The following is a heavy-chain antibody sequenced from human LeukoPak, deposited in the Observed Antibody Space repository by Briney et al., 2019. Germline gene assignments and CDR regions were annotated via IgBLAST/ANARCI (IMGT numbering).Heavy chain of an antibody. D-gene: IGHD4-17*01. V-gene: IGHV4-31*03. Sequence: SETLSPTCTVSGGSISSGGHHWSWIRQHPGKGLEWIGYIYHSGSTYYNPSLKSRVTMSVDTSKNQFSLKVISVTAADTAVYYCARAYGDFTLFDCWGRGTLVTVSS. CDR3: ARAYGDFTLFDC. CDR1: GGSISSGGHH. CDR2: IYHSGST. J-gene: IGHJ4*02.